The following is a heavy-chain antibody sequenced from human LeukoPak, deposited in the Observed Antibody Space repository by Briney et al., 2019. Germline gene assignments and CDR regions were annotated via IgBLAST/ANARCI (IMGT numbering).Heavy chain of an antibody. CDR2: ISSSSSYI. J-gene: IGHJ4*02. CDR3: AKDSGSSWFPIDY. Sequence: GGSLRLSCAASGFTFSSYSMNWVRQAPGKGLEWVSSISSSSSYIYYADSVKGRFTISRDNSKNTLYLQMNSLRAEDTAVYYCAKDSGSSWFPIDYWGQGTLVTVSS. D-gene: IGHD6-13*01. CDR1: GFTFSSYS. V-gene: IGHV3-21*04.